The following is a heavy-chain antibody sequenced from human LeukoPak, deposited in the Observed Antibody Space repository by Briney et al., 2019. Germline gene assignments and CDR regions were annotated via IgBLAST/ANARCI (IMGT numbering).Heavy chain of an antibody. J-gene: IGHJ6*02. CDR3: ARDQDDFGAYYYYGMDV. D-gene: IGHD3-3*01. CDR2: IYTSGST. V-gene: IGHV4-61*02. CDR1: GGSISSGSYY. Sequence: PSQTLSLTCTVSGGSISSGSYYWSWIRQPAGKGLEWIGRIYTSGSTNYNPSLKSRVTISVDTSKNQFSPKLSSVTAADTAVYYCARDQDDFGAYYYYGMDVWGQGTTVTVSS.